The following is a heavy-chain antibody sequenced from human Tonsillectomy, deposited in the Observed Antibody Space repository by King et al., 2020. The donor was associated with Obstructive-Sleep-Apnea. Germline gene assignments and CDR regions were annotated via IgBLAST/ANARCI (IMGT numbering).Heavy chain of an antibody. CDR1: GFTFSSYA. Sequence: VQLVESGGGLVQPGGFLRLSCSASGFTFSSYAMHWVRQAPGKGLEYVSAISSNGGSTYYADSVKGRFTISRDNSKNTLYLQMSSLRAEDTAVYYCATYYDFWSGYYFFDYWGQGTLVTVSS. CDR2: ISSNGGST. V-gene: IGHV3-64D*06. J-gene: IGHJ4*02. D-gene: IGHD3-3*01. CDR3: ATYYDFWSGYYFFDY.